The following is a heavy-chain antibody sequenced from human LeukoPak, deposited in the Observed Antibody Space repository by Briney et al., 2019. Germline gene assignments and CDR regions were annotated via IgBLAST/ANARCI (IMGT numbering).Heavy chain of an antibody. CDR1: GDSISARHYY. CDR2: IYYTGST. CDR3: ARLYYYDSLLD. J-gene: IGHJ4*02. Sequence: SETLSLTCTVSGDSISARHYYWGWIRQPPGKGLEWIGSIYYTGSTFYNPSLKSRVTISVDTSRNQFSLRLRSVTAADTAVYYCARLYYYDSLLDWGQGTLVTVSS. D-gene: IGHD3-22*01. V-gene: IGHV4-39*01.